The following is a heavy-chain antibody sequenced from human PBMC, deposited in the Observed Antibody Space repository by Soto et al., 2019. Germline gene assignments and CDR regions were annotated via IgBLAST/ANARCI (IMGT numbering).Heavy chain of an antibody. J-gene: IGHJ4*02. CDR1: GYSFTSYN. CDR2: VNPSNGDA. Sequence: QVQLEQSGTEVKEPGASVKVSCKASGYSFTSYNINWVRQTTGQGLEWMGWVNPSNGDAGLAQRFQGRVTMSSDTSITTAFVEVSSLAPEDAAIYFCARAPWPAAIAVLDHWGQGTLVSVSS. V-gene: IGHV1-8*01. D-gene: IGHD2-2*01. CDR3: ARAPWPAAIAVLDH.